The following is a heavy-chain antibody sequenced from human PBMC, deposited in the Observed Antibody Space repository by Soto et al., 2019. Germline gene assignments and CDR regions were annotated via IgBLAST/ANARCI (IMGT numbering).Heavy chain of an antibody. CDR1: GGSVSSYY. J-gene: IGHJ4*02. Sequence: SETLSLTCTVSGGSVSSYYWSWIRQPPGKGLEWIGYIYYSGSTNYNPSLKSRVTISVDTSKNQFSLKLSSVTAADTAVYYCARLYGFSGFDYWGQGTLVTVS. CDR2: IYYSGST. CDR3: ARLYGFSGFDY. D-gene: IGHD6-25*01. V-gene: IGHV4-59*08.